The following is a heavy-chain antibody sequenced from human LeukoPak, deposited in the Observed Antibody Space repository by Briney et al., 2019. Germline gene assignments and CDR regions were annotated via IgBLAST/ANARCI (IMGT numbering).Heavy chain of an antibody. CDR3: ARETIQGLGWFDP. J-gene: IGHJ5*02. D-gene: IGHD1-14*01. Sequence: SSVKVSCKASGRTFSSYAISWVRQAPGQGLEWMGGIIPIFGTANYAQKFQGRVTITAGESTSTAYMELSSLRSEDTAVYYCARETIQGLGWFDPWGQGTLVTVSS. V-gene: IGHV1-69*13. CDR2: IIPIFGTA. CDR1: GRTFSSYA.